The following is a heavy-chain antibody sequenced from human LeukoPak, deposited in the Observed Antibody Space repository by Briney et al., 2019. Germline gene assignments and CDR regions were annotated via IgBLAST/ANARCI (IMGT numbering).Heavy chain of an antibody. CDR1: GYTFTGYY. V-gene: IGHV1-2*03. CDR3: ARVSGSSTRFDY. CDR2: INPNRGGT. J-gene: IGHJ4*02. Sequence: LGASVKVSCKASGYTFTGYYMHWVRQAPGQGLEWMGWINPNRGGTNYAQKFQGRVTLTRDTSISTAYMELSRLRSDDTAVYYCARVSGSSTRFDYWGQGTLVTVSS. D-gene: IGHD1-26*01.